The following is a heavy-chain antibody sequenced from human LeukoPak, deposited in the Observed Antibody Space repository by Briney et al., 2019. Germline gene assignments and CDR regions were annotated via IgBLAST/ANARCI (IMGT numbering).Heavy chain of an antibody. CDR3: ARDVTIFGVATNAFDI. V-gene: IGHV3-53*01. CDR1: GFTVSSNY. D-gene: IGHD3-3*01. CDR2: IYSGGST. J-gene: IGHJ3*02. Sequence: PGGSLRLSCAASGFTVSSNYMSWVRQAPGKGLEWVSVIYSGGSTYYADSVKGRFTISRDNSKNTLYLQMNSLRAEDTAVYYCARDVTIFGVATNAFDIWGQGTMVTVSS.